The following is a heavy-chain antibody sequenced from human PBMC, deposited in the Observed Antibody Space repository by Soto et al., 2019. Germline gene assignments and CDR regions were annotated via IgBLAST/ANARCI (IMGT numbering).Heavy chain of an antibody. CDR3: SRKGVGITEEWPSSGY. D-gene: IGHD3-22*01. V-gene: IGHV4-61*03. CDR2: IYYSGTT. CDR1: GGSARSGCYY. Sequence: SETLSLTCTVYGGSARSGCYYWSWIRQPPGKGLEGTGYIYYSGTTNYNPSLNSRVTISMDTSQNHFSLMVNSVTAPDTAVYYYSRKGVGITEEWPSSGYWGQGILVTVSS. J-gene: IGHJ4*02.